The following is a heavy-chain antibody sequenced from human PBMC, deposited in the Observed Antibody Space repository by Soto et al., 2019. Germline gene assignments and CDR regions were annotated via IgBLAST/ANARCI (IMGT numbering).Heavy chain of an antibody. D-gene: IGHD5-18*01. Sequence: PSETLSLTCTVSGDSITSNSYFWAWIRQPPGKGLEWIGSIYYSGTTYYNPSLKSRVTISVDRSKNQFSLKLSSATAAGTAVYYCHGTAMAQGVDYWGQGTLVTVSS. CDR3: HGTAMAQGVDY. V-gene: IGHV4-39*01. CDR2: IYYSGTT. CDR1: GDSITSNSYF. J-gene: IGHJ4*02.